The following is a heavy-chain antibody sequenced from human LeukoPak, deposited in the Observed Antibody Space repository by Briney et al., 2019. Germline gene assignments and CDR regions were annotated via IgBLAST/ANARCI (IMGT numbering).Heavy chain of an antibody. CDR1: GFTFSSYA. D-gene: IGHD3-16*02. Sequence: GGSLRLSCAASGFTFSSYAMHWVRQAPGKGLEWVAVISYDGSNKYYADSVEGRFTISRDNSKNTLYLQMNSLRAEDTAVYYCARGEYYDYVWGSYRYRYFDYWGQGTLVTVSS. CDR2: ISYDGSNK. CDR3: ARGEYYDYVWGSYRYRYFDY. J-gene: IGHJ4*02. V-gene: IGHV3-30*04.